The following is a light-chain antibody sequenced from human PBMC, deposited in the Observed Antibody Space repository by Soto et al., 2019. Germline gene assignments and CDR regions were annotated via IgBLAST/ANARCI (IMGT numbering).Light chain of an antibody. V-gene: IGKV3-20*01. CDR2: GAS. CDR1: QSVSSSY. J-gene: IGKJ1*01. Sequence: IVVTLSAGALSLSPGERATLSCRASQSVSSSYLAWYQQKPGQAPRLLIYGASSRATGIPDRFSGSGSGTDFTLTISSLQPDDFATYYCQQYNSYSRTSGQGAKADIK. CDR3: QQYNSYSRT.